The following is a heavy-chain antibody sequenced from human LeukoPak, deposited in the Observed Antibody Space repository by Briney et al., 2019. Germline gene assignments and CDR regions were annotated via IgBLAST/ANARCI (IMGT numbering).Heavy chain of an antibody. V-gene: IGHV3-33*01. CDR2: IWYDGSNK. Sequence: GRSLRLSCAASGFTFSSYGMHWVRQAPGKGLEWVAVIWYDGSNKYYADSVKGRFTISRDNSKNTLYLQMNSLRAEDTAVYYCARDSRIAVAATTGGWFDHWGQGNLVTVSS. J-gene: IGHJ5*02. CDR1: GFTFSSYG. D-gene: IGHD6-19*01. CDR3: ARDSRIAVAATTGGWFDH.